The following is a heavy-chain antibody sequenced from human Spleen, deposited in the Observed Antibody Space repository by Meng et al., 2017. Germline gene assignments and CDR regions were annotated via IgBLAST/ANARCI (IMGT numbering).Heavy chain of an antibody. J-gene: IGHJ4*01. CDR2: MKSNVDGGTV. Sequence: EVPLVQSGGGFVKPGGSLRLSWAASGFTFSNAWMTWVRQAPGKGLEWIGRMKSNVDGGTVDYAAAVKGRFFISRDDSENTFYLQMNSLKTEDTAVYYCSGHVDYWGHGTLVTVSS. CDR3: SGHVDY. CDR1: GFTFSNAW. V-gene: IGHV3-15*01.